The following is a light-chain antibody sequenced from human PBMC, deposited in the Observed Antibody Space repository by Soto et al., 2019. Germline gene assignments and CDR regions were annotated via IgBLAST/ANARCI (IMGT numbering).Light chain of an antibody. CDR2: NAS. J-gene: IGKJ4*01. CDR1: QILSIS. Sequence: FLTPSPTTIFLSTGERDTNSCRARQILSISLPWYQQKTGQAPRLLIYNASNRATGIPARFSGSGSGTDFTLTISRLEPEDFAVYYCHQRSNWPLTFGGGTKVEI. CDR3: HQRSNWPLT. V-gene: IGKV3-11*01.